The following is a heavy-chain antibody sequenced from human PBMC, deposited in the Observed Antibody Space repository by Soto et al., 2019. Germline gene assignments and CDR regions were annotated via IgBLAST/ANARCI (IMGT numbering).Heavy chain of an antibody. CDR2: IIGSGDYA. Sequence: EVQLLESGGGLVQPGGSLRLSCAASGFSFNSYSMSWVRQAPGKGLEWVAGIIGSGDYAYYADSVKGRFTISSDNSKNTLSLQMNSLRAGDTAIYYCARDRGTTTVTFDAFQHWGQGTLVAVSS. CDR3: ARDRGTTTVTFDAFQH. V-gene: IGHV3-23*01. D-gene: IGHD4-17*01. J-gene: IGHJ1*01. CDR1: GFSFNSYS.